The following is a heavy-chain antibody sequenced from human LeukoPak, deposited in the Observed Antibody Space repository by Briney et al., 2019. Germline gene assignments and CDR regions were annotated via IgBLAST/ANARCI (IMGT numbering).Heavy chain of an antibody. Sequence: SETLFLTCTVSGGSISSYYWSWIRQPPGKGLEWIGYIYYSGSTNYNPSLKSRVTISVDTSKNQFSLKLSSVTAADTAVYYCASSGWYLLTFDYWGQGTLVTVSS. J-gene: IGHJ4*02. D-gene: IGHD6-19*01. V-gene: IGHV4-59*01. CDR3: ASSGWYLLTFDY. CDR2: IYYSGST. CDR1: GGSISSYY.